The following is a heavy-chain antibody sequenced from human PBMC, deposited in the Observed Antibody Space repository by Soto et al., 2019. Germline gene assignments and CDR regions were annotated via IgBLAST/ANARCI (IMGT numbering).Heavy chain of an antibody. V-gene: IGHV4-59*01. CDR1: GGSISSYY. Sequence: SETLSLTCTVSGGSISSYYWSWIRQPPGKGLEWIGYIYYSGSTNYNPSLKSRVTISVDTSKNQFSRKLSSVTAADTAVYYCARGNDYGDHNNWFDPWGQGTLVTV. J-gene: IGHJ5*02. D-gene: IGHD4-17*01. CDR2: IYYSGST. CDR3: ARGNDYGDHNNWFDP.